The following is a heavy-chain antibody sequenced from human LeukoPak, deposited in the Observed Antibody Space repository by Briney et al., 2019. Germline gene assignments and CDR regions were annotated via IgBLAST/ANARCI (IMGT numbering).Heavy chain of an antibody. CDR3: ARVANWFDP. V-gene: IGHV1-69*13. CDR1: GYTFTSYG. CDR2: IIPIFGTA. Sequence: EASVKVSCKASGYTFTSYGISWVRQAPGQGLEWMGGIIPIFGTANYAQKFQGRVTITADESTSTAYMELSSLRSEDTAVYYCARVANWFDPWGQGTLVTVSS. J-gene: IGHJ5*02.